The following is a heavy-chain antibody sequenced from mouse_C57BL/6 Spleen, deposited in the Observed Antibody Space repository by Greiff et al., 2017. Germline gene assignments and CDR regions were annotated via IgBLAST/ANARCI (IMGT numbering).Heavy chain of an antibody. J-gene: IGHJ2*01. D-gene: IGHD2-2*01. CDR3: ARYGYSSFDY. V-gene: IGHV1-59*01. CDR1: GYTFTSYW. CDR2: IDPSDSYT. Sequence: VQLQQPGAELVRPGTSVKLSCKASGYTFTSYWMHWVKQRPGQGLEWIGVIDPSDSYTNYNQKFKGKATLTVDTSSSTAYMQLSSLTSEDSAVYYCARYGYSSFDYWGQGTTLTVSS.